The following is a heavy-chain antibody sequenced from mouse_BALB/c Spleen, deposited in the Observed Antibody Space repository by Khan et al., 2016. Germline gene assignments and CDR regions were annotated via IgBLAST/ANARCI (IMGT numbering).Heavy chain of an antibody. CDR3: ARGTLPDY. CDR2: ILPGSRSA. CDR1: GYTFSNYW. Sequence: QVQLQQSGAELMKPGASVQISCKATGYTFSNYWIERVKKRPGHGLEWIGEILPGSRSATYNEKFKGKATFTADSTSNTAYMSLSSLTSDDSAVYYCARGTLPDYWGQGTTLTVSS. D-gene: IGHD1-2*01. V-gene: IGHV1-9*01. J-gene: IGHJ2*01.